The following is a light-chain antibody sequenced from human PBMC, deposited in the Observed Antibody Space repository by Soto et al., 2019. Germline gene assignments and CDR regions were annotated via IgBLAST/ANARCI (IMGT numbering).Light chain of an antibody. V-gene: IGLV2-11*01. CDR1: SSDVGGYNY. CDR2: DVN. Sequence: QSVLTQPRSVSGSPGQSVTISCTGTSSDVGGYNYVSWYQHHPGKAPKLMIYDVNKRPSGVPHRFSGSKSGNTASLTISGLQAEDEADYYCCSYAGPNVFGTGTKVTVL. CDR3: CSYAGPNV. J-gene: IGLJ1*01.